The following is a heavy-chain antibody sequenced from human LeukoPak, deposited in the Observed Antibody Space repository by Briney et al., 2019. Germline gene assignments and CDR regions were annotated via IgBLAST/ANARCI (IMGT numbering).Heavy chain of an antibody. J-gene: IGHJ3*02. CDR1: GFTVSSNY. Sequence: GGSPRLSCAASGFTVSSNYMSWVRQAPGKGLEWVSVIYSGGSTYYADSVKGRFTISRDNSKNTLYLQMNSLRAEDTAVYYCAAVIAAAAFDIWGQGTMVTVSS. CDR3: AAVIAAAAFDI. D-gene: IGHD6-13*01. CDR2: IYSGGST. V-gene: IGHV3-66*01.